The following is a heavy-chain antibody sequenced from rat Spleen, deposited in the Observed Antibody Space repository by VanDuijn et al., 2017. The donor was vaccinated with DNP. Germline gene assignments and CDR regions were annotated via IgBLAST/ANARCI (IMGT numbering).Heavy chain of an antibody. J-gene: IGHJ3*01. V-gene: IGHV1-43*01. Sequence: QVQLQQSGAELAKPVSSVKISCKASGYTFTTYYITWIKQTTGQGLEYIGYIYTGSGGTNYNEKFKGKATLTVDKSSSTAFMQLSSLTPDDSAVYYCASSWVGVRGIWFAFWGQGTLVTVSS. CDR2: IYTGSGGT. CDR1: GYTFTTYY. D-gene: IGHD4-3*01. CDR3: ASSWVGVRGIWFAF.